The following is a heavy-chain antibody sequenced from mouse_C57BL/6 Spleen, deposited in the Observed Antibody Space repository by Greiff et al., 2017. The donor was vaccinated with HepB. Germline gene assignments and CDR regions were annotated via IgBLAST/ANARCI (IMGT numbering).Heavy chain of an antibody. CDR2: IHPNSGST. CDR3: ARRVGNYGYFDY. D-gene: IGHD2-1*01. Sequence: QVQLQQSGAELVKPGASVKLSCKASGYTFTSYWMHWVKQRPGQGLEWIGMIHPNSGSTNYNEKFKSKATLTVDKSSSTAYMQLSSLTSEDSAVYYCARRVGNYGYFDYWGQGTTLTVSS. CDR1: GYTFTSYW. J-gene: IGHJ2*01. V-gene: IGHV1-64*01.